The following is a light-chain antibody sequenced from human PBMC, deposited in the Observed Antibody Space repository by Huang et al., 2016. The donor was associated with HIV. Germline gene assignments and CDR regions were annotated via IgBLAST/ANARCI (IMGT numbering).Light chain of an antibody. V-gene: IGKV3-15*01. J-gene: IGKJ4*01. CDR1: QSISNN. Sequence: EIVMTQSPATMSVSPGERATLSCRAIQSISNNLAWYPQKPGQAPRLLVYDASSRATGVAVRLSGSGSGTGYTLTISSLQFEDSAVYYCQQYNDWLSLTFGGGTKVGIK. CDR3: QQYNDWLSLT. CDR2: DAS.